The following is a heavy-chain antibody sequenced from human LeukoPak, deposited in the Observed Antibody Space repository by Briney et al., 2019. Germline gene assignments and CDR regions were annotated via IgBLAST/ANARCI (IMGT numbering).Heavy chain of an antibody. V-gene: IGHV3-21*01. CDR3: ARVCGYSNYFDN. J-gene: IGHJ4*02. D-gene: IGHD4-11*01. Sequence: GGSLRLPCAASGFTFSSYSINWVRQAPGKGLEWVSSISSSSSYIYYADSVKGRFTISRDNAKNSLYLQMNSLRAEDTAVYYCARVCGYSNYFDNWGQGTLVTVSS. CDR1: GFTFSSYS. CDR2: ISSSSSYI.